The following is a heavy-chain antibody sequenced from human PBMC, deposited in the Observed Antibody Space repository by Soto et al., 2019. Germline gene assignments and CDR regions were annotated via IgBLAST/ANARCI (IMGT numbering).Heavy chain of an antibody. J-gene: IGHJ3*02. CDR3: ARAFPYYYDSSGYYYKGAFDI. Sequence: EVQLVESGGGLVQPGGSLRLSCAASGFTFSSYEMNWVRQAPGKGLEWVSYISSSGSTIYYADSVKGRFTISRDNAKNSLYLQMNSLRAEDTAVYYCARAFPYYYDSSGYYYKGAFDIWGQGTMVTVSS. CDR2: ISSSGSTI. CDR1: GFTFSSYE. D-gene: IGHD3-22*01. V-gene: IGHV3-48*03.